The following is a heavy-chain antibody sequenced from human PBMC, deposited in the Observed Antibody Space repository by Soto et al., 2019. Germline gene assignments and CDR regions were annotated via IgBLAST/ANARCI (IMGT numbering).Heavy chain of an antibody. V-gene: IGHV4-59*01. J-gene: IGHJ3*02. CDR2: IYYSGST. Sequence: SETLSLTCTVSGGSISSYYWSWIRQPPGKGLEWIGYIYYSGSTNYNPSLKSRVTISVDTSKNQFSLKLSSVTAADTAVYYCARDFGTYYGDAFDIWGQGTMVPVSS. D-gene: IGHD3-3*01. CDR3: ARDFGTYYGDAFDI. CDR1: GGSISSYY.